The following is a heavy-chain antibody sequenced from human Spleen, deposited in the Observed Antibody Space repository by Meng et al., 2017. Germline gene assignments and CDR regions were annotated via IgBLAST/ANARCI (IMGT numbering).Heavy chain of an antibody. CDR3: AKDLSGSIDY. J-gene: IGHJ4*02. D-gene: IGHD2/OR15-2a*01. CDR2: INPDSGT. V-gene: IGHV1-2*06. CDR1: GYTFTAYY. Sequence: QVQLVQSGAEVKKPGASVKVSCKASGYTFTAYYIYWVRQAPGQGLEWMGRINPDSGTNYAQRFQGRVTLTWDTSISTAYMDLSSLRSDDTAMYYCAKDLSGSIDYWGQGTLVTVSS.